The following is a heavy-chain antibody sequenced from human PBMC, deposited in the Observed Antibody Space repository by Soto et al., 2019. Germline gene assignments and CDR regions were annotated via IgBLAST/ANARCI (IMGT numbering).Heavy chain of an antibody. CDR2: IYYSGST. J-gene: IGHJ5*02. D-gene: IGHD2-21*01. CDR1: GGSVSSGSYY. CDR3: AVLRGPYCGGECYPPTPNWFDP. Sequence: SETLSLTCTVSGGSVSSGSYYWSWIRQPPGKGLEWIGYIYYSGSTYYNPSLKSRVTISVDTSKNQFSLKLSSVTAADSAVYYCAVLRGPYCGGECYPPTPNWFDPWGQGTLVTVSS. V-gene: IGHV4-61*01.